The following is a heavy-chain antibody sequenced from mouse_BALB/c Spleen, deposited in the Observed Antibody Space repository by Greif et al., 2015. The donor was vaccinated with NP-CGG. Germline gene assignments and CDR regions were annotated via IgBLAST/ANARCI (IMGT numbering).Heavy chain of an antibody. CDR1: GYSITSGYA. D-gene: IGHD1-1*01. J-gene: IGHJ4*01. CDR2: ISYSGST. V-gene: IGHV3-2*02. Sequence: VQLQQSGPGLVKPSQSLSLTCTVTGYSITSGYAWNWIRQFPGNKLEWMGYISYSGSTSYNPSLKSRISITRDTSKNQFFLQLNSVTTEDTATYYCATYGYAMDYWGQGTSVTVSS. CDR3: ATYGYAMDY.